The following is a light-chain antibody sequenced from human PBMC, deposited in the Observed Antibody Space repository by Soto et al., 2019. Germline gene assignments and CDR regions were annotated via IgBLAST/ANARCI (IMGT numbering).Light chain of an antibody. V-gene: IGKV3-11*01. CDR3: QQRSDSPPLT. Sequence: VLTQSPATLSLSPGDRATLSCRASQSVFGYLAWYQHKPGQAPRLLIYDAYKRATGVPARFSGSGSETDFTLIISSLELEDFAVYYCQQRSDSPPLTFGGGTRVDIK. CDR1: QSVFGY. CDR2: DAY. J-gene: IGKJ4*01.